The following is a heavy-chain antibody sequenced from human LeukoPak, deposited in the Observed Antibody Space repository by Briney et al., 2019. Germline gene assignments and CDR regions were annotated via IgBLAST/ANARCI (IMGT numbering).Heavy chain of an antibody. Sequence: SERLSLTCTVSGGSISSYYWSWIRQPPGKRLEWIGHIYYSGSTNYHPFLKSRVTISVDTTKNQFSLKLSSVTAADTAVYYCASRSSIWSGYQDTLYYFDSWGQGTLVT. CDR3: ASRSSIWSGYQDTLYYFDS. V-gene: IGHV4-59*01. D-gene: IGHD3-3*01. CDR1: GGSISSYY. J-gene: IGHJ4*02. CDR2: IYYSGST.